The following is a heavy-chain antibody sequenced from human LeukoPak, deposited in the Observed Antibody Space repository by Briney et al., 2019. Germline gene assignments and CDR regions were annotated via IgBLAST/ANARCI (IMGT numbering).Heavy chain of an antibody. CDR3: ARDRVGTQLWLSYYYYYMDV. V-gene: IGHV1-18*01. Sequence: GASVKVSCKASGYTFTSYGISWVRQAPGQGLEWMGWISAYNGNTNYAQKLQGRVTMTTDTSTSTAYMELRSLRSDDTAVYYCARDRVGTQLWLSYYYYYMDVWGKGTTVTVSS. CDR2: ISAYNGNT. J-gene: IGHJ6*03. D-gene: IGHD5-18*01. CDR1: GYTFTSYG.